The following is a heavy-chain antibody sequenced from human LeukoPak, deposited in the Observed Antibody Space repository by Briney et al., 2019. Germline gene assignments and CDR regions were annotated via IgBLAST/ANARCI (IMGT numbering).Heavy chain of an antibody. V-gene: IGHV4-59*01. D-gene: IGHD6-19*01. CDR1: GGSISSYY. Sequence: SETLSLTCTVSGGSISSYYWSWIRQSPGKGLEWIGYIYYSGSTKYNPSLKSRVTISVDTSKNQFSLKLSPVTAADTAVYYCARASSGWYNWFDPWGQGTLVTVSS. J-gene: IGHJ5*02. CDR2: IYYSGST. CDR3: ARASSGWYNWFDP.